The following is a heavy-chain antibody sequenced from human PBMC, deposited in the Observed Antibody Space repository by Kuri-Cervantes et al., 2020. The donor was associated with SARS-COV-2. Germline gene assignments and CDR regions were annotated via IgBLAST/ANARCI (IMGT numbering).Heavy chain of an antibody. D-gene: IGHD6-13*01. CDR3: ARDGAGAAAGFDP. Sequence: ASVKVSCKASGYTSTGYYLHWVRQAPGQGLEWMGWIKSNSGGTNYAQKFQGRVTMTRNTSISTAYMELSSLRSEDTAVYYCARDGAGAAAGFDPWGQGTLVTVSS. CDR2: IKSNSGGT. CDR1: GYTSTGYY. J-gene: IGHJ5*02. V-gene: IGHV1-2*02.